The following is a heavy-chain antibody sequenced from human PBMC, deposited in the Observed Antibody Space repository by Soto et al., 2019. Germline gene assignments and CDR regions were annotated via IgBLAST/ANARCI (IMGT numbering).Heavy chain of an antibody. CDR3: ARGDSSSRSTPYGMDV. J-gene: IGHJ6*02. Sequence: PSQTLSLTCAISGDSVSSNSAAWNWIRQSPSRGLEWLGGTYYRSKWYNDYAVSVKSRITINPDTSKNQFSLQLNSVTPEDTAVYYCARGDSSSRSTPYGMDVWGQGTTVTVSS. CDR2: TYYRSKWYN. D-gene: IGHD6-13*01. CDR1: GDSVSSNSAA. V-gene: IGHV6-1*01.